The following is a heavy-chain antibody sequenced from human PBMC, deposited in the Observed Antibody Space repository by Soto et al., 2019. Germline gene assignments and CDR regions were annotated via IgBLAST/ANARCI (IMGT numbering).Heavy chain of an antibody. CDR2: IMPVFRTP. Sequence: QVQLDQSGAEVKKPGSSVKLSCKASGGTFSNSAISWVRQAPGQGLEWMGGIMPVFRTPDYAQKFPGRVTITADESTTTAYMELSGLKPDDTAVYYCARDKARLPLGGNYYYILAVWGQGTTVTVSS. CDR3: ARDKARLPLGGNYYYILAV. CDR1: GGTFSNSA. J-gene: IGHJ6*02. V-gene: IGHV1-69*12. D-gene: IGHD2-15*01.